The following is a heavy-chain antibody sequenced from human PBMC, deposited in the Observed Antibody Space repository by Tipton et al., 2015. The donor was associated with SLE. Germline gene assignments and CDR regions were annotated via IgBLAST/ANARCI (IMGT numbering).Heavy chain of an antibody. CDR2: ISGSGGST. Sequence: GSLRLSCAASGFTFSSYAMSWVRQAPGKGLEWVSAISGSGGSTYYADSVKGRFTISRDSSKNTLYLQMNSLRAEDTAVYYCAKEGYYVSGSPYGIDVWGQGTTVTVSS. CDR3: AKEGYYVSGSPYGIDV. V-gene: IGHV3-23*01. CDR1: GFTFSSYA. J-gene: IGHJ6*02. D-gene: IGHD3-10*01.